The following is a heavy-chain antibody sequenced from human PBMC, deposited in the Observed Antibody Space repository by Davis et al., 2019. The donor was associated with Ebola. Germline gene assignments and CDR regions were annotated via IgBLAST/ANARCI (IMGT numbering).Heavy chain of an antibody. Sequence: ASVKVSCKASGYTFTGYYMHWVRQAPGQGLEWMGWINPNSGGTNYAQKFQGGVTMTRDTSISTAYMELSRLRSDDTAVYYCATPVVSGSYYHYFDYWGQGTLVTVSS. CDR2: INPNSGGT. V-gene: IGHV1-2*02. CDR1: GYTFTGYY. J-gene: IGHJ4*02. D-gene: IGHD1-26*01. CDR3: ATPVVSGSYYHYFDY.